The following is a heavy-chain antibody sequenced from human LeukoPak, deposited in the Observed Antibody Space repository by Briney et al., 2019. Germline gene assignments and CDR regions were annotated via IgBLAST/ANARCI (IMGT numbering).Heavy chain of an antibody. CDR1: GFTFSSYS. V-gene: IGHV3-21*01. CDR3: ARLMVRGVIIHYDAFDI. D-gene: IGHD3-10*01. J-gene: IGHJ3*02. CDR2: ISSSSSYI. Sequence: GGSLRLSCAPSGFTFSSYSMNWVRQAPGKGLEWVSSISSSSSYIYYADSVKGRFTISRDNAKNSLYLQMNSLRAEDTAVYYCARLMVRGVIIHYDAFDIWGQGTMVTVSS.